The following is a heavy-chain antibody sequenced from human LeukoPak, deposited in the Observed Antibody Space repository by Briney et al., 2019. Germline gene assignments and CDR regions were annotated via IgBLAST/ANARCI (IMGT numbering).Heavy chain of an antibody. D-gene: IGHD7-27*01. CDR3: AAWGLHNY. CDR1: GFAFRDYW. CDR2: INLGGSVI. Sequence: PGGSLRLSCAASGFAFRDYWMNWVRQAPGKGLEWVANINLGGSVILYVDSVKGRFTASRDNAENSVSLQMNSLRAGDTAVYYCAAWGLHNYWGQGTLVTVSS. V-gene: IGHV3-7*01. J-gene: IGHJ4*02.